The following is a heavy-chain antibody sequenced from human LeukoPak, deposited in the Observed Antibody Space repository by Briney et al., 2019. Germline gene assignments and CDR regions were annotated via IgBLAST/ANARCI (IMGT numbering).Heavy chain of an antibody. CDR1: GYTFTSYG. CDR2: ISAYNGNT. Sequence: ASVKVSCKASGYTFTSYGISWVRQAPGQGLGWMGWISAYNGNTNYAQKLQGRVTMTTDASTSTAYMELRSLRSDDTAVYYCARDGSDQLPIDAPLNFDYGGQGTLVTVSS. J-gene: IGHJ4*02. D-gene: IGHD2-2*01. V-gene: IGHV1-18*01. CDR3: ARDGSDQLPIDAPLNFDY.